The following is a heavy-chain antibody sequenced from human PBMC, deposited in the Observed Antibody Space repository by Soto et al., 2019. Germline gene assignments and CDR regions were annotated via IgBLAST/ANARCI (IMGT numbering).Heavy chain of an antibody. J-gene: IGHJ6*04. D-gene: IGHD2-21*02. CDR1: GETFSTYT. CDR2: IIPRSATS. V-gene: IGHV1-69*05. CDR3: AKVGLVLVPTAVNSVCYYYAMDV. Sequence: QVQLVQSGAEVKKPGSSVKVSCKASGETFSTYTITWMRQAPGQGLEWMGGIIPRSATSKYAQKFQGRVTSPTIELTSPVLMELSYLLPEDTPLYYCAKVGLVLVPTAVNSVCYYYAMDVWAEGTTLTVSA.